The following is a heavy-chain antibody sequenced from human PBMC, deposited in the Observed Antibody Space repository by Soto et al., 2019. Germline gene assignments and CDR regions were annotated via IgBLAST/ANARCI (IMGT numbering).Heavy chain of an antibody. Sequence: GGSLRLSCAASGFTFSSYSMNWVRQAPGKGLEWVSSISRSSSYIYYADSVKGRFTISRDNAKNSLYLQMNSLRAEDTAVYYCARDLHDYVSFRFDPWGQGTLVTVSS. J-gene: IGHJ5*02. CDR3: ARDLHDYVSFRFDP. V-gene: IGHV3-21*01. CDR2: ISRSSSYI. D-gene: IGHD3-16*01. CDR1: GFTFSSYS.